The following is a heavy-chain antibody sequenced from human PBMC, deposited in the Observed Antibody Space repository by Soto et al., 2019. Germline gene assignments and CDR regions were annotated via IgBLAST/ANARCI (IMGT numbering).Heavy chain of an antibody. V-gene: IGHV3-30*18. D-gene: IGHD3-10*01. CDR2: ISDDGSNK. CDR1: GFTFSSYG. Sequence: QVQLVESGGGVVQSGRSLRLSCAASGFTFSSYGIQWVRQAPGKGLEWVALISDDGSNKSYADSVKGRFTTSRDNSKNTLYLQMNSLRPEETAVYYCAKERYGQLWLEDYGLDVWGQGTTVTVSS. CDR3: AKERYGQLWLEDYGLDV. J-gene: IGHJ6*02.